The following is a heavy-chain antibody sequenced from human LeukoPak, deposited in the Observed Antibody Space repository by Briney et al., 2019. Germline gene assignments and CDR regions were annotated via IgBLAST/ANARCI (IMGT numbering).Heavy chain of an antibody. CDR2: IYYSGST. CDR1: GGSISSSSYY. D-gene: IGHD2-21*01. Sequence: SETLSLTCTASGGSISSSSYYWGWIRQPPGKGLEWIGSIYYSGSTYYNPSLKSRVTISVDTSKNQFSLKLSSVTAADTAVYYCARHGEVVIAYDYWGQGTLVTVSS. CDR3: ARHGEVVIAYDY. V-gene: IGHV4-39*01. J-gene: IGHJ4*02.